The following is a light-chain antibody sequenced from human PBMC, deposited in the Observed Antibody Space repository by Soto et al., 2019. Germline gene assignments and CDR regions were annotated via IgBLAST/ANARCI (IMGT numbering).Light chain of an antibody. CDR3: QKYYSASSPT. V-gene: IGKV1-27*01. J-gene: IGKJ4*01. CDR2: AAS. CDR1: QGISSY. Sequence: DIQMTQSPSSLSASVGDRVTVTCRASQGISSYLAWYQQKPGKVPKLLIFAASTLQPGVPSRFSGSGSVTDFTLPIRSLQPEDVATYYCQKYYSASSPTFGGGTKVEIK.